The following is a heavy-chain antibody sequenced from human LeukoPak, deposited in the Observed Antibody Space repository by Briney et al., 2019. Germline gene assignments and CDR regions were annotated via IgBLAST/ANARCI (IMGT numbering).Heavy chain of an antibody. CDR1: GGSISSYY. CDR2: VYYSGST. Sequence: SETLSLTCTVSGGSISSYYWSWIRQPPGKGLEWIGYVYYSGSTNYNPSLKSRVTISVDTSKNQFSLKLSSVTAADTAVYYCARVDITMSGVDYWGQGTLVTVSS. J-gene: IGHJ4*02. CDR3: ARVDITMSGVDY. V-gene: IGHV4-59*12. D-gene: IGHD3-10*02.